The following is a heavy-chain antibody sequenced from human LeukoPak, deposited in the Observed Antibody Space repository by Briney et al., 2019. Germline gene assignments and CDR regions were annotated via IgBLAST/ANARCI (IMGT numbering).Heavy chain of an antibody. V-gene: IGHV3-33*08. Sequence: GGSLRLSCVASGFTFSYFGMNWVRQAPGEGLEWVAVIWYDGSNKYYADSVKGRFTISRDNSKNTLYLQMNSLRAEDTAVYYCATSIAARYDAFDIWGQGTMVTVSS. CDR2: IWYDGSNK. J-gene: IGHJ3*02. CDR1: GFTFSYFG. D-gene: IGHD6-6*01. CDR3: ATSIAARYDAFDI.